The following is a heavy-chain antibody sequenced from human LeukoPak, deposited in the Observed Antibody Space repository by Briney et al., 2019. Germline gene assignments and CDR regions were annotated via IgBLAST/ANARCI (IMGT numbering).Heavy chain of an antibody. Sequence: ASVKVSFKASGYTFTGYYMHWVRQAPGQGVEWKGRINPNSGGTNYAQKFQGRVTMTRDTSIGTAYMELSRLRSDDTAVYYCARRVVGASGGFFDYWGQGTLVTVSS. CDR1: GYTFTGYY. CDR2: INPNSGGT. CDR3: ARRVVGASGGFFDY. J-gene: IGHJ4*02. D-gene: IGHD1-26*01. V-gene: IGHV1-2*06.